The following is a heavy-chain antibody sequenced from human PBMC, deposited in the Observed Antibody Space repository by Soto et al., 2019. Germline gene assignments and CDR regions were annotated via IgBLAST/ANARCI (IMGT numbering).Heavy chain of an antibody. CDR2: INWNGGDR. CDR3: AKGTGYDILTGFDY. CDR1: GFIFDDYG. V-gene: IGHV3-20*01. Sequence: EVQLVESGGGVVRPGGSLRLSCAVSGFIFDDYGMSWVRQAPGKGLEWVSGINWNGGDRGYADSVKGRFTISRDNAKNSLYLQMNSLRAEDTALYHCAKGTGYDILTGFDYWGQGNLVTVSS. D-gene: IGHD3-9*01. J-gene: IGHJ4*02.